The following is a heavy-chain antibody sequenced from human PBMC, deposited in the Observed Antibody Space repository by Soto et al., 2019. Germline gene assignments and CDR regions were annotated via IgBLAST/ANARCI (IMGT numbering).Heavy chain of an antibody. CDR1: GFTFSSYG. Sequence: QVQLVESGGGVVQPGRSLRLSCAASGFTFSSYGMHWVRQAPGKGLEWVAVISYDGSNKYYADSVKGRFTISRDNSKNTLYLQMNSLRAEDTAVYYCAREGDYDFWSGLRRKDYSYFDYWGQGTLVTVSS. D-gene: IGHD3-3*01. CDR2: ISYDGSNK. J-gene: IGHJ4*02. V-gene: IGHV3-30*03. CDR3: AREGDYDFWSGLRRKDYSYFDY.